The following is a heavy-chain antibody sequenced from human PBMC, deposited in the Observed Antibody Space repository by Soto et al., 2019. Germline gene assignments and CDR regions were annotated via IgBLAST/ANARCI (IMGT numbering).Heavy chain of an antibody. Sequence: PGGSLRLSCAASVFMFSTTDMIWVRQAPGKGLEWLTTIEGSGEITYYADSVKGRFTISRDNSKSTVYLQMDSLTADDTAVYFCVKNSGWFNTWGQGTPVTVSS. CDR1: VFMFSTTD. V-gene: IGHV3-23*01. J-gene: IGHJ5*02. D-gene: IGHD3-10*01. CDR3: VKNSGWFNT. CDR2: IEGSGEIT.